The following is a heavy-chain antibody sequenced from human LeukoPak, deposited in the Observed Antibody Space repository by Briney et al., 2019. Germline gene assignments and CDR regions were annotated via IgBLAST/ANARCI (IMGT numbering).Heavy chain of an antibody. D-gene: IGHD2-2*01. Sequence: ASVTVSCKASGYTFTSYGISWVRQAPGQGLEWMGWISAYNGNTNYAQKLQGRVTMTTGTSTSTAYMELRSLRSDDTAVYYCARDGCSSTSCYGYGMDVWGKGTTVTVSS. CDR2: ISAYNGNT. CDR3: ARDGCSSTSCYGYGMDV. J-gene: IGHJ6*04. V-gene: IGHV1-18*04. CDR1: GYTFTSYG.